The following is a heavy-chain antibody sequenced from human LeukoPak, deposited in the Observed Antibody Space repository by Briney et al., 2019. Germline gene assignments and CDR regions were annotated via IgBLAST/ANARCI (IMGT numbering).Heavy chain of an antibody. V-gene: IGHV3-30*03. J-gene: IGHJ6*03. Sequence: GGSLRLSCAASGFTFSSYGMHWVRLAPGKGLEWVAVISYDGSNKYYADSVKGRFTISRDNSKNTLYLQMNSLRAEDTAVYYCAGVYYYYYMDVWGKGTTVTVSS. CDR1: GFTFSSYG. D-gene: IGHD2-8*01. CDR2: ISYDGSNK. CDR3: AGVYYYYYMDV.